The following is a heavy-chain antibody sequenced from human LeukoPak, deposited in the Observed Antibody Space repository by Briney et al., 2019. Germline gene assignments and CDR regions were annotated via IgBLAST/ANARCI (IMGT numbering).Heavy chain of an antibody. D-gene: IGHD3-10*01. V-gene: IGHV4-34*01. J-gene: IGHJ1*01. CDR1: GGSFSGYY. CDR2: INHSGST. CDR3: ARGRERITMPGKYSQH. Sequence: SETLSLTCAVYGGSFSGYYWSWIRQPPGKGLEWIGEINHSGSTNYNPSLKSRVTISVDTSKNQFSLKLSSVTAADTAVYYCARGRERITMPGKYSQHWGQGTLVTVSS.